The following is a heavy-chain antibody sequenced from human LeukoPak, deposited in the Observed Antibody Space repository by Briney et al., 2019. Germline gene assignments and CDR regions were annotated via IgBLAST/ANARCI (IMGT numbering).Heavy chain of an antibody. V-gene: IGHV4-39*07. D-gene: IGHD4-23*01. Sequence: SETLSLTCTVSGGSISSGSYYWGWIRQPPGRGLEWIGSIYYSGSTYYNPSLKSRVTMLLDKSKNQFSLKLSSVTAADTAVYYCARNGGNSDFDYWGQGTLVTVSS. J-gene: IGHJ4*02. CDR2: IYYSGST. CDR1: GGSISSGSYY. CDR3: ARNGGNSDFDY.